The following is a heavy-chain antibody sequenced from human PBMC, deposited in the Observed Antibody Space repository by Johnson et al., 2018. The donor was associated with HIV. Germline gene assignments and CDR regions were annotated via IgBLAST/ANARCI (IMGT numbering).Heavy chain of an antibody. V-gene: IGHV3-30*04. CDR2: ISYDGGSK. CDR1: GFTFSSYA. Sequence: QVQLVESGGGVVQPGRSLRLSCAASGFTFSSYAIHWVRQAPGKGLAWVAIISYDGGSKYYADSVKGRFTVSRDNSKNTLYLQINSLRPEDTAVYYCARAQNWHRDAVDIWGQGTMVTVSS. J-gene: IGHJ3*02. D-gene: IGHD1/OR15-1a*01. CDR3: ARAQNWHRDAVDI.